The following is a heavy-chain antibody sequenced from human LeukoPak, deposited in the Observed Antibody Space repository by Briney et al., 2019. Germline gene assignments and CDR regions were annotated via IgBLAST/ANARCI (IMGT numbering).Heavy chain of an antibody. Sequence: PGGSLRLSCAASGFTFSSYSMNWVRKAPGKGLEWVSSISSGSTYMYYADSVKGRFTISRDNAQNSMYLQMNSLRAEDTAVYFCARGGGLDVWGQGATVTVSS. V-gene: IGHV3-21*01. CDR2: ISSGSTYM. J-gene: IGHJ6*02. D-gene: IGHD3-16*01. CDR3: ARGGGLDV. CDR1: GFTFSSYS.